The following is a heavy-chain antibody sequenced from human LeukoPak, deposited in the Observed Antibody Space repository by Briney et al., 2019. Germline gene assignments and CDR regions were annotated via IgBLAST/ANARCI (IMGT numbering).Heavy chain of an antibody. Sequence: GGSLRLSCAASGFTFSSYSMNWVRQAPGKGLEWVSSISSSSSYIYYADSVKGRFTISRDNAKNSLYLQMNSLGAEDTAVYYCARLYRIGTGTTSSFDYWGQGTLVTVSS. CDR3: ARLYRIGTGTTSSFDY. CDR2: ISSSSSYI. J-gene: IGHJ4*02. D-gene: IGHD1-1*01. CDR1: GFTFSSYS. V-gene: IGHV3-21*01.